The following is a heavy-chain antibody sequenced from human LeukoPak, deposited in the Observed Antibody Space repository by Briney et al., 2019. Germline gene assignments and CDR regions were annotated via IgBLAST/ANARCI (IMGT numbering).Heavy chain of an antibody. CDR2: IYPGDSDT. J-gene: IGHJ3*02. CDR3: ARLGSTKGSAFDI. D-gene: IGHD2-2*01. Sequence: GESLKISCKGSGYSFSNYWIGWVRQMPGKGLEWMGIIYPGDSDTRYSPSFQGQVTISADKSINTAYLQWSSLKASDTAMYYCARLGSTKGSAFDIWGQGTMVTVSS. V-gene: IGHV5-51*01. CDR1: GYSFSNYW.